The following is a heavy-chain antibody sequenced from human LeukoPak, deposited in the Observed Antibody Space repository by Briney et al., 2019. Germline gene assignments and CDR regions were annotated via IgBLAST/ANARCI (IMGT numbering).Heavy chain of an antibody. Sequence: SVKVSCKASGGTFSSYAISWVRQAPGQGLEWMGGIIPIFGTANYAQKFQSRVTITADESTSTAYMELSSLRSEDTAVYYCARGNLGYCSSTSCWRDWFDPWGQGTLVTVSS. D-gene: IGHD2-2*01. CDR3: ARGNLGYCSSTSCWRDWFDP. CDR2: IIPIFGTA. J-gene: IGHJ5*02. V-gene: IGHV1-69*13. CDR1: GGTFSSYA.